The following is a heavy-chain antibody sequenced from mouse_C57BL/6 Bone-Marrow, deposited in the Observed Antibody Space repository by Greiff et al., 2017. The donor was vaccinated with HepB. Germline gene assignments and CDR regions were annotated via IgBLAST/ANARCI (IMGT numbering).Heavy chain of an antibody. D-gene: IGHD1-1*01. Sequence: VQLQQSGAELVRPGASVKLSCTASGFNIKDDYMHWVKQRPEQGLEWIGWIDPENGDTEYASKFQGKATITADTASNTVYLQLSSLTSEDTAVYYCTTRSYYYGSSPSFAYWGQGTLVTVSA. J-gene: IGHJ3*01. CDR3: TTRSYYYGSSPSFAY. CDR2: IDPENGDT. V-gene: IGHV14-4*01. CDR1: GFNIKDDY.